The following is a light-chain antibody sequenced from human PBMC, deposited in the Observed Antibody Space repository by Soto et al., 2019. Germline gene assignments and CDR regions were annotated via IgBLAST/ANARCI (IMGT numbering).Light chain of an antibody. J-gene: IGLJ2*01. Sequence: QSVLTQPPSVSAAPGQKVTISCSGSSSNIGNNYVSWYQQLQGTAPKLLIYDNNKRPSGIPDRFSGSKSGTSATLGITGLQTGDEADYYCGTWDSSLSALVFGGGTKVTVL. CDR1: SSNIGNNY. V-gene: IGLV1-51*01. CDR2: DNN. CDR3: GTWDSSLSALV.